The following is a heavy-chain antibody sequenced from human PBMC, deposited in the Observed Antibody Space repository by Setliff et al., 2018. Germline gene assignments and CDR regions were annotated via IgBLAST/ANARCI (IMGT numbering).Heavy chain of an antibody. CDR3: GRGFSRIEGWGNWFDP. CDR1: GGSFSDYY. Sequence: PSETLSLTCAASGGSFSDYYWTWIRQPPGKGLEWIGEINHSGSTNYNPSLKSRVTVSGDTSKNQFSLKLTSETAADTAVYYGGRGFSRIEGWGNWFDPWGQGILVTVSS. J-gene: IGHJ5*02. CDR2: INHSGST. V-gene: IGHV4-34*01. D-gene: IGHD2-15*01.